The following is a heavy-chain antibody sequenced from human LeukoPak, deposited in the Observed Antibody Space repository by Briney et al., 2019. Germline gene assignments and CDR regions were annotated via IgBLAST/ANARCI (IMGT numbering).Heavy chain of an antibody. CDR2: ISSRSSNI. D-gene: IGHD3-9*01. Sequence: GGSLRLSCAASGFSFGAYSMNWVRQAPGKGLEWVSSISSRSSNIYYADSMKGRFTVSRDNAKNSLYLQMNSLRAEDTAVYYCARALYYDILTNYQTHTYYFDYWGQGTLLTVSS. V-gene: IGHV3-21*01. CDR1: GFSFGAYS. J-gene: IGHJ4*02. CDR3: ARALYYDILTNYQTHTYYFDY.